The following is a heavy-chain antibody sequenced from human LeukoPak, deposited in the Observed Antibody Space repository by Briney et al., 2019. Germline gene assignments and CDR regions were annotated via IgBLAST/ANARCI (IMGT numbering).Heavy chain of an antibody. D-gene: IGHD6-13*01. CDR3: ATGPQSAADGIFDY. CDR2: IYYDGSKT. Sequence: PGGSLRLSCAASGFTFSSYGMHWVRQAPGKGLEWVAVIYYDGSKTYYADSVKGRFTISRDNSKNTLYLQMDSLRAEDKAVYYCATGPQSAADGIFDYWGQGTLVTVSS. J-gene: IGHJ4*02. CDR1: GFTFSSYG. V-gene: IGHV3-33*01.